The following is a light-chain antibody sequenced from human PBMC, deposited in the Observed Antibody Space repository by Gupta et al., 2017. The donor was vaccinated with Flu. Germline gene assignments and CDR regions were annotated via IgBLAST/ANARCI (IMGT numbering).Light chain of an antibody. CDR1: TSDVGANNY. Sequence: IAISCTGTTSDVGANNYVSWYQQHPGKAPKVMIYGVNNRPSGVSDRFSGSKSGNTASLTISGLQAEDEADYYCSSYSSSSTSFFFGTGTKVTVL. V-gene: IGLV2-14*01. CDR2: GVN. J-gene: IGLJ1*01. CDR3: SSYSSSSTSFF.